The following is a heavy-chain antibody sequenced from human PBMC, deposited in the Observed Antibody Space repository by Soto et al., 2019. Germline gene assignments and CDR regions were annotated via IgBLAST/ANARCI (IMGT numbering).Heavy chain of an antibody. D-gene: IGHD3-10*01. CDR1: GGSISSYY. Sequence: QVQLQESGPGLVKPSETLSLTCTVSGGSISSYYWSWIRQPPGKGLEWIGYIYYSGSTNYNPSLKIRVTISVDTAKNQCSLKLSSVTAADTAVYDCAGRGAKGGGWFDPWGQGTLVTVSS. J-gene: IGHJ5*02. CDR3: AGRGAKGGGWFDP. CDR2: IYYSGST. V-gene: IGHV4-59*08.